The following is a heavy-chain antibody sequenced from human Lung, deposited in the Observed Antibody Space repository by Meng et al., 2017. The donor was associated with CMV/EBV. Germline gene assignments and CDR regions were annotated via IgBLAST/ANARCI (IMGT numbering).Heavy chain of an antibody. CDR3: ARTLIGVARFDP. V-gene: IGHV1-69*10. D-gene: IGHD3-3*01. CDR2: IIPIIGKT. CDR1: GGTFSNYA. Sequence: SXXVSXKASGGTFSNYAISWVRQAPGQGLEWMGGIIPIIGKTSYAQNLQGRVTITADKSTSTVYMELSSLRSEDTAVYYCARTLIGVARFDPWGQGTLVNVAS. J-gene: IGHJ5*02.